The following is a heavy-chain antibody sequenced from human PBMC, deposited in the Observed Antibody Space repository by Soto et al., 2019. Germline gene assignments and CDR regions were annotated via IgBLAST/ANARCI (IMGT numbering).Heavy chain of an antibody. Sequence: QVQLVQSGAEVKTPGSSVKVSCKASGGTFNSFSIDWLRQAPGQGLEWMGGIIPMSGRPNYAQRFQGRVTFTADKSTNTVYMEMSNLRSEDTAVYFCSFHSDSNSYSRFDFWGQGTLVTVSS. CDR2: IIPMSGRP. J-gene: IGHJ4*02. D-gene: IGHD4-4*01. CDR1: GGTFNSFS. CDR3: SFHSDSNSYSRFDF. V-gene: IGHV1-69*06.